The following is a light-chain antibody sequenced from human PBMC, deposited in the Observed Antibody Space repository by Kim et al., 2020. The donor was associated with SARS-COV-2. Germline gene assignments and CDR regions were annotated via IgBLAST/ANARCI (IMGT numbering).Light chain of an antibody. CDR3: QSFDSSNLWV. V-gene: IGLV6-57*03. J-gene: IGLJ3*02. CDR2: EDN. Sequence: NFMLTQPHSVSESPGTTVIISCTRSSGSIASHYVQWCQQRPGSAPIIVIYEDNQRPSGVPDRFSGSIDRSSNSASLTISGLMTEDEADYYCQSFDSSNLWVFGGGTKLTVL. CDR1: SGSIASHY.